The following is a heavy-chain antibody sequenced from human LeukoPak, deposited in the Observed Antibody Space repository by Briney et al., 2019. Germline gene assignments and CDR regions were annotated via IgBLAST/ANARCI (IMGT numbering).Heavy chain of an antibody. J-gene: IGHJ3*02. V-gene: IGHV3-13*01. CDR3: TRGGRDGFDI. Sequence: PGGSLRLSCAASGFTFSNYDMHWVRQATGKGLEWVSAIGTAGDTYYSGSVKGRFTITRENAKSSLYLQVNSLRVGDTALYYCTRGGRDGFDIWGQGTMVTVSS. CDR1: GFTFSNYD. CDR2: IGTAGDT. D-gene: IGHD2-15*01.